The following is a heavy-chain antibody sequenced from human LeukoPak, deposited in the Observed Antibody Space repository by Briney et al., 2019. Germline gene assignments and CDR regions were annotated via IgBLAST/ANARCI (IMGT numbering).Heavy chain of an antibody. CDR3: ASWGHHGKIVGTTLSYFYMDV. D-gene: IGHD1-26*01. CDR2: INHSGST. V-gene: IGHV4-34*01. CDR1: GGSFSGYY. Sequence: PSETLSLTCAVYGGSFSGYYWSWIRQPPGKGLEWIGEINHSGSTNYNPSLKSRVTISVDTSKNQFSLKLSSVTAADTAFYYCASWGHHGKIVGTTLSYFYMDVWGKGTTVTVSS. J-gene: IGHJ6*03.